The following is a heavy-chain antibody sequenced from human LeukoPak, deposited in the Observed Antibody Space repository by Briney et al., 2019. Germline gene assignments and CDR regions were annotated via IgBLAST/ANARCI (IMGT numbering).Heavy chain of an antibody. CDR1: GFTFSSYS. CDR3: ARQDCSGGSCYSYYGMDV. Sequence: GGSLRLSCAASGFTFSSYSMNWVRQAPGKVLEWVSSISSSSSYIYYADSVKGRFTISRDNAKNSLYLQMNSLRAEDTAVYYCARQDCSGGSCYSYYGMDVWGQGTTVTVSS. V-gene: IGHV3-21*01. CDR2: ISSSSSYI. J-gene: IGHJ6*02. D-gene: IGHD2-15*01.